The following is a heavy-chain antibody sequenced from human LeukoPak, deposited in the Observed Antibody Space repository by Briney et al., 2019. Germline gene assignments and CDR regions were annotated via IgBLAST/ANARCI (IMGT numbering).Heavy chain of an antibody. D-gene: IGHD6-19*01. J-gene: IGHJ5*02. Sequence: GGSLRLSCAASGFTFSNYDMSWVRQAPGKGLEWVSSISDSGGSTYYADSVEGRFTISRDNSKNTLYLQMTNLRAADTAVYYCAKDLSRAVAADWFDPWDQGSLVTVSS. V-gene: IGHV3-23*01. CDR1: GFTFSNYD. CDR2: ISDSGGST. CDR3: AKDLSRAVAADWFDP.